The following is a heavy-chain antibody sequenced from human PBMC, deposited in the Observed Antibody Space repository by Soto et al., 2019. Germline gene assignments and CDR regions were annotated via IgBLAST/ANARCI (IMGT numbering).Heavy chain of an antibody. V-gene: IGHV3-30-3*01. D-gene: IGHD1-1*01. CDR3: AGAKNNAWHDFSH. CDR1: GFTFTAYA. CDR2: VSYDGTYK. Sequence: QVQLVESGGGVVQPGRSLRLSCAASGFTFTAYAMHWVRQAPGKGLEWVSIVSYDGTYKYYAGSVKGRFTISRDNSKNTLYLRMNSLRPDDTAVYYCAGAKNNAWHDFSHWGQGTLVSVPS. J-gene: IGHJ4*02.